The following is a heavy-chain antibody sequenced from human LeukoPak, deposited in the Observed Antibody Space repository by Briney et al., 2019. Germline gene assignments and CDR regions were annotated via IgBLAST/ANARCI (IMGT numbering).Heavy chain of an antibody. V-gene: IGHV3-9*01. CDR2: MNWNGVNT. CDR1: GFTFDDYA. D-gene: IGHD2-2*01. CDR3: VKADCSSTSCLTAS. J-gene: IGHJ5*02. Sequence: PGGSLRLSCAASGFTFDDYAMHWVRQGPGKGPEWVSGMNWNGVNTDYADSVKGRFTISRENAQNSLYLQMSSLRPEDTALYYCVKADCSSTSCLTASWGKGPPIIVSS.